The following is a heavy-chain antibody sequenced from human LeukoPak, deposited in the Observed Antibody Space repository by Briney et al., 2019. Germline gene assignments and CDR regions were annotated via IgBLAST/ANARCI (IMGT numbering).Heavy chain of an antibody. Sequence: PGRSLRLSCAASGFTFSSYAMHWVRQAPGKGLEWVTNINQDGTMKYYVDSVKGRFTISRDNPKNSLYLQMNSLRAEDTAVYYCARDPDQIEGANFHYWGQGILVTVSS. CDR1: GFTFSSYA. D-gene: IGHD1-26*01. V-gene: IGHV3-7*01. CDR2: INQDGTMK. CDR3: ARDPDQIEGANFHY. J-gene: IGHJ4*02.